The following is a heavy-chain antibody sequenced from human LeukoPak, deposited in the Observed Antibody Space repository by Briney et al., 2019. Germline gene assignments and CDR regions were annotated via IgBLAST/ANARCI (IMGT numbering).Heavy chain of an antibody. D-gene: IGHD6-19*01. CDR2: INWNSDII. Sequence: GGSLRLSCAASGFIFDDYAMHWVRRAPGKGLEWVSSINWNSDIIVYADSVKGRFTISRDNARNSLYLQMNSLRSEDTAFYYCARDYKAVAGSASHFDSWGQGTLVTVSS. CDR3: ARDYKAVAGSASHFDS. J-gene: IGHJ4*02. V-gene: IGHV3-9*01. CDR1: GFIFDDYA.